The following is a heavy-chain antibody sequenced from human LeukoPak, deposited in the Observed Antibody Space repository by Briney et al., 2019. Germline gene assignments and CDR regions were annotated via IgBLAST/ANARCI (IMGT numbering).Heavy chain of an antibody. J-gene: IGHJ2*01. CDR2: IKQDGSER. CDR3: ARKTSGSSDWYFDL. CDR1: GFTFTTFW. D-gene: IGHD1-26*01. Sequence: PGGSLRLSCAASGFTFTTFWMSWVRQAPGKGLEWVANIKQDGSERYYVDSVKGRFTISRDNAKDSLYLQMNSLRAEDTALYYCARKTSGSSDWYFDLWGRGTLVTVSS. V-gene: IGHV3-7*03.